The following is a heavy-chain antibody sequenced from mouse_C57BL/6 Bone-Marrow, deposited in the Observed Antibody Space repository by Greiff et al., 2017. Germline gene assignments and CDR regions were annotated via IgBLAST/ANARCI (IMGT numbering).Heavy chain of an antibody. J-gene: IGHJ4*01. CDR3: ARNYYGNYYYAMDY. Sequence: VQLQQSGPELVKPGASVKISCKASGYAFSSSWMNWVKQRPGKGLEWIGRIYPGDGDTNYNGKFKGKATLTADKSSSTAYMQLSSLTSEDSAVYFCARNYYGNYYYAMDYWGQGTSVTVSS. V-gene: IGHV1-82*01. CDR1: GYAFSSSW. CDR2: IYPGDGDT. D-gene: IGHD2-1*01.